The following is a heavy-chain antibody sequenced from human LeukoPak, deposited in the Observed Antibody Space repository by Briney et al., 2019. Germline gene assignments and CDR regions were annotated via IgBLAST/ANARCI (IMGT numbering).Heavy chain of an antibody. V-gene: IGHV4-61*01. CDR1: GDSVSSDNYY. CDR2: IDYSGAT. Sequence: SETLSLTCTVSGDSVSSDNYYWSWIRQPPGKGLEWIAYIDYSGATKFNPSLKSRVTITLDTSKNQFSLKLSSVTAADTAVYYCARGEVYYYGWGQGTLVTVSS. CDR3: ARGEVYYYG. D-gene: IGHD3-10*01. J-gene: IGHJ4*02.